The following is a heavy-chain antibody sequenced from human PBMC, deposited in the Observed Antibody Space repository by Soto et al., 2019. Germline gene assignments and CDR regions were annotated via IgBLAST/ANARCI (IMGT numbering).Heavy chain of an antibody. V-gene: IGHV3-30*03. CDR1: GFAFGSHG. CDR2: ISHDGQNQ. J-gene: IGHJ6*02. D-gene: IGHD2-2*01. Sequence: QVQLVESGGGVVPPGRSLKLSCIASGFAFGSHGMHWVRQVSGEGLEWVAVISHDGQNQYYRESVKGRFTISRDNSKNSLFLEVHSLRVEDRAVYYCARERADIVVAPVATSGMDVWGQGTAVTVSS. CDR3: ARERADIVVAPVATSGMDV.